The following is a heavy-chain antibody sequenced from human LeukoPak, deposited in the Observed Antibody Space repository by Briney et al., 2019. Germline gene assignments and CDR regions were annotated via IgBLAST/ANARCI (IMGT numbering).Heavy chain of an antibody. CDR2: INHSGST. J-gene: IGHJ3*02. CDR3: ARRLRAFDI. CDR1: GGSFSGHY. Sequence: SETLSLTCAVYGGSFSGHYWSWIRQPPGKGLEWIGEINHSGSTNYNPSLKSRVTISVDTSKNQFSLKLSSVTAADTAVYYCARRLRAFDIWGQGTMVTVSS. V-gene: IGHV4-34*01.